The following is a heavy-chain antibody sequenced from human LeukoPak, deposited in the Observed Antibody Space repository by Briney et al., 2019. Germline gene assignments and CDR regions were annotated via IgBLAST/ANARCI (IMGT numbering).Heavy chain of an antibody. V-gene: IGHV3-7*01. Sequence: GGSLRLSCAASGFTFSSHWMNWVRQALGKGLEWVANIKQGGSEIYYVDSVKGRFTISGDDAKNSLYLQMNSLRDEDTAVYYCARGRGDYWGQGTLVTVSS. J-gene: IGHJ4*02. CDR2: IKQGGSEI. CDR3: ARGRGDY. CDR1: GFTFSSHW.